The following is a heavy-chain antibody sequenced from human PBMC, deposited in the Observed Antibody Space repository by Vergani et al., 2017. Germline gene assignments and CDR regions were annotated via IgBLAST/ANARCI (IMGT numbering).Heavy chain of an antibody. CDR3: AKDRRLYYDSSAGAGY. J-gene: IGHJ4*02. CDR2: ISGSGGST. V-gene: IGHV3-23*01. Sequence: EVQLLESGGGLVQPGGSLRLSCAASGFTFSSYAMSWVRQAPGKGLEWVSAISGSGGSTYYADSVKGRFTISRDNSKNTLYLQMNSLRAEDTAVYYCAKDRRLYYDSSAGAGYWGQGTLVTVSS. D-gene: IGHD3-22*01. CDR1: GFTFSSYA.